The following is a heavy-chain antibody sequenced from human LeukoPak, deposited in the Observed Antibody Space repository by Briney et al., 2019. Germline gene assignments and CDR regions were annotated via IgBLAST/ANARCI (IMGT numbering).Heavy chain of an antibody. CDR1: GDTFNSDI. D-gene: IGHD3-22*01. Sequence: GASVTVSCKASGDTFNSDIISWVRQAPGRGPEWMGRITPILGIANYAQKFRGRVTITADKSTSTAYMDLSSLRSEDTAVYYCARARYYYESSGYYDYFDYWGQGTLVTVSS. V-gene: IGHV1-69*02. CDR3: ARARYYYESSGYYDYFDY. CDR2: ITPILGIA. J-gene: IGHJ4*02.